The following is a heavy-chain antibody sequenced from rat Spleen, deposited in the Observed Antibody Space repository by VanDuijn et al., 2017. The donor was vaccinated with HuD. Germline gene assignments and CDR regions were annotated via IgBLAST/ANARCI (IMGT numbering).Heavy chain of an antibody. J-gene: IGHJ4*01. Sequence: EVQLVESGGGLVQPGRSLKLSCAASGFTFSDYNMAWVRQAPKKGLEWVATIIYDGRSTFYRDSVRDRFTISRDNAKSILYLQMDNLKSEDTATYYCARHGRGERTYYYVMDAWGQGTSVTVSS. CDR2: IIYDGRST. V-gene: IGHV5S10*01. CDR3: ARHGRGERTYYYVMDA. CDR1: GFTFSDYN. D-gene: IGHD4-3*01.